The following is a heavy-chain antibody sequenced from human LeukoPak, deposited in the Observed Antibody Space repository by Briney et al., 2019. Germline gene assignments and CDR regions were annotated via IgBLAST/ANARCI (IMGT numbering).Heavy chain of an antibody. CDR2: IYYSGST. CDR3: ARDRQQLGYYDY. V-gene: IGHV4-59*11. D-gene: IGHD6-13*01. CDR1: GDSISSHY. Sequence: SETLSLTCTVSGDSISSHYWSWIRQPPGKGLEWIGYIYYSGSTHYNPSLKSRVTISVDTSKNQYSLKLSSVTAADTAVYYCARDRQQLGYYDYWGQGTLVTVSS. J-gene: IGHJ4*02.